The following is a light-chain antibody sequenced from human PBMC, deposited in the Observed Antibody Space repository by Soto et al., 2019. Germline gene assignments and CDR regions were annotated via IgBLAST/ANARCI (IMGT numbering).Light chain of an antibody. CDR1: QDISRW. CDR2: GAS. J-gene: IGKJ4*01. Sequence: DLQMTQSPSSLSASVGDRVTITCRASQDISRWLAWYQQQPGKAHKLLIYGASNLQSGVPSRFSGGGSGTDFTLTISNLQPEDFATYDDQQATRFPVSFGGGTKVESK. CDR3: QQATRFPVS. V-gene: IGKV1-12*01.